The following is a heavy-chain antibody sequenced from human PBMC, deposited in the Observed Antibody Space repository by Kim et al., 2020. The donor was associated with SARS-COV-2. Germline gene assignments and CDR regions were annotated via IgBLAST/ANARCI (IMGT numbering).Heavy chain of an antibody. CDR1: GYSISSGYY. Sequence: SETLSLTCTVSGYSISSGYYWGWIRQPPGKGLEWIGSIYHSGSTYYNPSLKSRVTISVDTSKNQFSLKLSSVTAADTAVYYCARDREEGVNDYGDSTWSSYYYYGMDVWGQGTTVTVSS. V-gene: IGHV4-38-2*02. CDR3: ARDREEGVNDYGDSTWSSYYYYGMDV. CDR2: IYHSGST. J-gene: IGHJ6*02. D-gene: IGHD4-17*01.